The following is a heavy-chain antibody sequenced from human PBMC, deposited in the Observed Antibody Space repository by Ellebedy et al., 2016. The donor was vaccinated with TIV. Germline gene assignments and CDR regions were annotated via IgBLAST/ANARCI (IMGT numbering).Heavy chain of an antibody. Sequence: SETLSLTCAVYGESFSGYYWSWIRQPPGKGLEWIGEINHSGSTNYNPSLKSRVTISVDTSKNQFSLKLSSVTAADTAVYYCATRSMTTVTIDYWGQGTLVTVSS. J-gene: IGHJ4*02. V-gene: IGHV4-34*01. CDR1: GESFSGYY. CDR2: INHSGST. D-gene: IGHD4-17*01. CDR3: ATRSMTTVTIDY.